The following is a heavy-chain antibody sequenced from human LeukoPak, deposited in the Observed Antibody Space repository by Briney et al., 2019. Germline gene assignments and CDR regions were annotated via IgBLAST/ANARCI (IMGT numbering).Heavy chain of an antibody. CDR2: FYTSGHT. CDR3: ARGGHGYSYGYVPWELYSYMDV. J-gene: IGHJ6*03. V-gene: IGHV4-61*09. D-gene: IGHD5-18*01. Sequence: SETLSLTCTVSGGSINSGSYYWSWIRQPAGKGLEWMGHFYTSGHTSYNPSLKSRVTISVDTSKSQLSLKMNSVTAADTAVYYCARGGHGYSYGYVPWELYSYMDVWGKGTTVSISS. CDR1: GGSINSGSYY.